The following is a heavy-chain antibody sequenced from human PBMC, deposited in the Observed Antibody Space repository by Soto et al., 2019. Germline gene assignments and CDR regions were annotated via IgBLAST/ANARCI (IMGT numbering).Heavy chain of an antibody. V-gene: IGHV1-8*01. CDR2: MNPNSGNT. CDR1: GYTFTSYD. CDR3: ASSEIYSGYDTLDY. D-gene: IGHD5-12*01. Sequence: ASVKVSCKASGYTFTSYDINWVRQATGQGLEWMGWMNPNSGNTGYAQKFQGRVTMTRNTSISTAYMELSSLRSEDTAVYYCASSEIYSGYDTLDYWGQGTLVTVSS. J-gene: IGHJ4*02.